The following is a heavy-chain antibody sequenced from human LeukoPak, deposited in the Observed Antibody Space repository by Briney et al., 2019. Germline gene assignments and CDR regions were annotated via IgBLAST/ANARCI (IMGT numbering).Heavy chain of an antibody. D-gene: IGHD3-22*01. V-gene: IGHV4-39*07. CDR2: LYYSGNT. Sequence: SETLSLTCTVSGGSISSSRYYGGWIRQPPGKGLEWIGSLYYSGNTYYNPSLKSRVTISVDTSKNQFSLKLSSVTAADTAVYYCARSRDYYDSSGYYYPAGFDYWGQGTLVTVSS. CDR3: ARSRDYYDSSGYYYPAGFDY. J-gene: IGHJ4*02. CDR1: GGSISSSRYY.